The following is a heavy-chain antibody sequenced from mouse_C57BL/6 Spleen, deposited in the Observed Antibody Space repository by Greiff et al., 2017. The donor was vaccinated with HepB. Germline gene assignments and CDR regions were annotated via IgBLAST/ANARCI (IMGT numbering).Heavy chain of an antibody. CDR1: GYSITSDY. D-gene: IGHD3-2*02. J-gene: IGHJ4*01. Sequence: EVMLVESGPGLAKPSQTLSLTCSVTGYSITSDYWNWIRKFPGNKLEYMGYISYSGSTYYNPSLKSRISITRDTSKNQYYLQLNSVTTEDTATYYCARERSGYVGAMDYWGQGTSVTVSS. V-gene: IGHV3-8*01. CDR2: ISYSGST. CDR3: ARERSGYVGAMDY.